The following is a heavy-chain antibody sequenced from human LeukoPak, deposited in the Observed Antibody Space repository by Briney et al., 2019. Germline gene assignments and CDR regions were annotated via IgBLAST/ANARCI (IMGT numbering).Heavy chain of an antibody. CDR3: ARSEDYSADAFDI. CDR1: GYTFTSYD. V-gene: IGHV1-8*01. J-gene: IGHJ3*02. Sequence: ASVKVSCKASGYTFTSYDINWVRQATGQGLEWMGWMNPNSGNTGYAQKFQGRVTMTRNTSISTAYMELNSLRSEDTAVYYCARSEDYSADAFDIWGQGTMVTVSS. CDR2: MNPNSGNT. D-gene: IGHD2-15*01.